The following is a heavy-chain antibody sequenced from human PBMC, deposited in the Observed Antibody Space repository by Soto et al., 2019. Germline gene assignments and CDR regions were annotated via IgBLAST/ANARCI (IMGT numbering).Heavy chain of an antibody. CDR2: ISSSSTNI. V-gene: IGHV3-48*02. CDR1: GFTISGNA. J-gene: IGHJ6*03. Sequence: EVQLVESGGGLVQPGGSLRLSCAASGFTISGNAMNWVRQAPGRGLEWVSYISSSSTNIHYADSVRGRFTISRDNAKKSLYLQMNSLRDEDTAVYRCARDLSWGSKWYYYMDVWGKGPTVTVSS. CDR3: ARDLSWGSKWYYYMDV. D-gene: IGHD3-16*01.